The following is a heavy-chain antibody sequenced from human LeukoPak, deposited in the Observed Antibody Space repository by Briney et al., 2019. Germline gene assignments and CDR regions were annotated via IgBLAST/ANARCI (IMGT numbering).Heavy chain of an antibody. Sequence: PGGSLRLSCAASGFTFSSYSMNWVRQAPGRGLEWVANIKQDGSENYYVGSVKGRFTISRDNAKNSLYLQMNSLRAEDTALYYCARSGLGRSTNPFDYWGQGTPVTVSS. J-gene: IGHJ4*02. V-gene: IGHV3-7*04. CDR3: ARSGLGRSTNPFDY. CDR2: IKQDGSEN. CDR1: GFTFSSYS. D-gene: IGHD6-13*01.